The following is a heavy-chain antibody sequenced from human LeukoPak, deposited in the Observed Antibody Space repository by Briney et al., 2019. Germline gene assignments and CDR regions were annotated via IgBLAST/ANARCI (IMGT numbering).Heavy chain of an antibody. CDR2: INHSGSA. D-gene: IGHD2-21*02. CDR1: GGTFSGSY. CDR3: ARGGTVVTANWYFDL. J-gene: IGHJ2*01. V-gene: IGHV4-34*01. Sequence: SETLSLTCAVYGGTFSGSYWTWIRQPPGRGLEWIGEINHSGSANYNPSLKSRVTISVDTSKNQFSLKLSSVTAADTAVYYCARGGTVVTANWYFDLWGRGTLVTVSS.